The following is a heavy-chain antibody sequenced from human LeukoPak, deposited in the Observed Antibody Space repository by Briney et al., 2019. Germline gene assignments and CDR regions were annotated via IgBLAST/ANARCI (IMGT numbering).Heavy chain of an antibody. D-gene: IGHD3-3*01. CDR3: ANEGRTYYDFWSGYFTPSGCFDY. CDR2: ISGSGGST. V-gene: IGHV3-23*01. J-gene: IGHJ4*02. CDR1: GFTFSRYA. Sequence: PGGSLRLSCAASGFTFSRYAMSCVRHGPGERLGWGSAISGSGGSTYYADSVKGGFPISRDNSKNTLYLQMNSLRAEDTAVYYCANEGRTYYDFWSGYFTPSGCFDYWGQGTLVTVSS.